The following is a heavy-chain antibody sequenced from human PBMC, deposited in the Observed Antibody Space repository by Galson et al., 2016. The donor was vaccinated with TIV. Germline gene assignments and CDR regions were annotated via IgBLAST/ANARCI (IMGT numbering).Heavy chain of an antibody. CDR1: GFSLSTSGVA. V-gene: IGHV2-5*02. D-gene: IGHD5-12*01. CDR3: VHYSGHDYATWYFDY. Sequence: PALVKPTQTLTLTCTFSGFSLSTSGVAVGWIRQPPGKALEWLALIYWDDDERYSPSLRNRLTIAKDTSKTQVVLTMTNMDPADTATYYCVHYSGHDYATWYFDYWGQGTLVTVSS. CDR2: IYWDDDE. J-gene: IGHJ4*02.